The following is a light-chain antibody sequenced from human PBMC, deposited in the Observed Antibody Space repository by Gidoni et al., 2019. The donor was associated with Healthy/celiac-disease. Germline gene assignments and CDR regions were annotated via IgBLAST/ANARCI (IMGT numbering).Light chain of an antibody. CDR2: AAS. CDR1: QSISSY. J-gene: IGKJ4*01. CDR3: QQSYSTPLT. Sequence: QMTQSPSSLSASVGDRVTIPCRASQSISSYLNWYQQKPGKAPKLLIYAASSLQSGVPSRFRGSGSGTDFTLTISSLQPEDFATYYCQQSYSTPLTFGGGTKVEIK. V-gene: IGKV1-39*01.